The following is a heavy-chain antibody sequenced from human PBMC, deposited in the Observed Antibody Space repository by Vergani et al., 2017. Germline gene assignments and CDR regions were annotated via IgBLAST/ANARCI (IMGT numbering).Heavy chain of an antibody. V-gene: IGHV5-51*01. CDR2: IYPGDSDT. CDR3: ARTTTTVTTFNWFDP. D-gene: IGHD4-17*01. Sequence: EVQLVQSGAEVKKPGESLKLSCKGSGYSFTSYWIGWVRQMPGKGLEWMGIIYPGDSDTRYSPSFQGQVNISADKSISTAYLQWSSLKASDTAMYYCARTTTTVTTFNWFDPWGQGTLVTVSS. J-gene: IGHJ5*02. CDR1: GYSFTSYW.